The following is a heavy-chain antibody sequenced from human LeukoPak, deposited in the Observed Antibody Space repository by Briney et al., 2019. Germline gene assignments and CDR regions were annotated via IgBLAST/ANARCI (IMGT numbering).Heavy chain of an antibody. CDR1: GFSFSDYY. V-gene: IGHV3-11*06. D-gene: IGHD2-21*02. CDR3: ASPYCGGDCYSNLNAFDI. Sequence: KAGGSLRLSCAVSGFSFSDYYMSWIRQPPGKGLEWVSYISGSSTKTNYADSVKGRFTISRDNAKNSLYLQMDSLRVEDTAVYYCASPYCGGDCYSNLNAFDIWGQGTMVTVSS. CDR2: ISGSSTKT. J-gene: IGHJ3*02.